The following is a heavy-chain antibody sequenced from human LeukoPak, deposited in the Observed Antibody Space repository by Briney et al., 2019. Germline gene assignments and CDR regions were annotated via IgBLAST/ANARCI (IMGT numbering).Heavy chain of an antibody. V-gene: IGHV5-51*01. Sequence: GEPLKISWKGSGSRFTSYWFGWLRQLPGKGLEGRGIIYPGDSGTRYSPSFQGQVTISADKSIITAYLQWSSLKASDTAMYYCATRVSSSWDFDYWGQGTLVTVSS. D-gene: IGHD6-6*01. CDR1: GSRFTSYW. CDR3: ATRVSSSWDFDY. J-gene: IGHJ4*02. CDR2: IYPGDSGT.